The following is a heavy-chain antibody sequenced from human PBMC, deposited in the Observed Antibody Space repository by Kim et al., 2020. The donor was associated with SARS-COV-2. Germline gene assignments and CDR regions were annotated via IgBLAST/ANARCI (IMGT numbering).Heavy chain of an antibody. CDR3: ARDSSGGWVYYYYYGMDV. CDR2: IIPILGIA. D-gene: IGHD6-19*01. CDR1: GGTFSSYA. J-gene: IGHJ6*02. V-gene: IGHV1-69*04. Sequence: SVKVSCKASGGTFSSYAISWVRQAPGQGLEWMGRIIPILGIANYAQKFQGRVTITADKSTSTAYMELSSLRSEDTAVYYCARDSSGGWVYYYYYGMDVWGQGTTVTVSS.